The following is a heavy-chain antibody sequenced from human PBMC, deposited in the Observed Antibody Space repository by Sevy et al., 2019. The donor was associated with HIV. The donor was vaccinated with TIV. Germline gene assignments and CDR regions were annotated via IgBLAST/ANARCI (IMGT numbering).Heavy chain of an antibody. CDR3: GGGGSGDYYYYGVDV. V-gene: IGHV3-30*03. Sequence: GGSLRLSCVGSGFTFRNFGVHWLRQAPGKGLEWLSVVSYDGSSKYYVDSVKGRFIVSRDNSKNTLYLQMNSLRTEDTAVYYCGGGGSGDYYYYGVDVWGQGTTVTVSS. J-gene: IGHJ6*02. CDR2: VSYDGSSK. D-gene: IGHD3-10*01. CDR1: GFTFRNFG.